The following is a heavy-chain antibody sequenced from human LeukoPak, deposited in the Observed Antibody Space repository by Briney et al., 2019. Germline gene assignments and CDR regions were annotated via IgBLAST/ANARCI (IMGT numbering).Heavy chain of an antibody. V-gene: IGHV4-30-4*08. CDR2: IYYSGST. D-gene: IGHD2-2*01. Sequence: SETLSLTCTVSGGSISSGDYYWSWIRQPPGKGLEWIGYIYYSGSTYYNPSLKSRVTISVDTSKNQFSLKLSSVTAADTAVYYCARAYKAGEVVPAARLDYWGQGTLVTVSS. CDR1: GGSISSGDYY. CDR3: ARAYKAGEVVPAARLDY. J-gene: IGHJ4*02.